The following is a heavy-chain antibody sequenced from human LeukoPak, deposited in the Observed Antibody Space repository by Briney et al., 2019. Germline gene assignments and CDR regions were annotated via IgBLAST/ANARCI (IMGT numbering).Heavy chain of an antibody. CDR1: GYTFTSYA. D-gene: IGHD3-10*01. V-gene: IGHV7-4-1*02. Sequence: AASVKVSCKASGYTFTSYAMNWVRQAPGQGLEWMGWINTNTGSPRYAQDFTGRFVFSLDTSLSTTYLQISSLKSEDTAIYYCARTRAPYYYGAGSPDFWGQGTLVTVSS. CDR3: ARTRAPYYYGAGSPDF. CDR2: INTNTGSP. J-gene: IGHJ4*02.